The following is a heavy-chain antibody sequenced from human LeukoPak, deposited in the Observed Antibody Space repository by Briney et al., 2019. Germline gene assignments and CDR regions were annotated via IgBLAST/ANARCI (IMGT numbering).Heavy chain of an antibody. Sequence: QPGGSLRLSCAASGFTFSSYWMHWVRQAPGEGLVWVSRINSDGSSTSYADSVKGRFTISRDHAKNPLYLQMNSLRAEDTAVYYCATTYCGGDCSADFDYWGQGILVTVSS. J-gene: IGHJ4*02. CDR2: INSDGSST. V-gene: IGHV3-74*01. D-gene: IGHD2-21*02. CDR1: GFTFSSYW. CDR3: ATTYCGGDCSADFDY.